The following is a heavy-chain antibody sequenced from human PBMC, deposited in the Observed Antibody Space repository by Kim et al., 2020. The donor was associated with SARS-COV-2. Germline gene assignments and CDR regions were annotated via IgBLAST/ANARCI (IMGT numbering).Heavy chain of an antibody. CDR1: GGSISSSNW. J-gene: IGHJ6*02. V-gene: IGHV4-4*02. D-gene: IGHD2-2*01. CDR3: ARGGVVVVPAAIIYYYYGMDV. Sequence: SETLSLTCAVSGGSISSSNWWSWVRQPPGKGLEWIGEIYHSGRTNYNPSLKSRVTISVDKAKNQFSLKLSSVTAADTAVYYCARGGVVVVPAAIIYYYYGMDVWGQGTTVTVSS. CDR2: IYHSGRT.